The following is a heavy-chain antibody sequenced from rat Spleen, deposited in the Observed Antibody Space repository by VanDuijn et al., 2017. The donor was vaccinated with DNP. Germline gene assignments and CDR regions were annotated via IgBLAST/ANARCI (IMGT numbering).Heavy chain of an antibody. Sequence: EVQLVESGGGLVQPGGSLKLSCAASGFTFSDSYMAWVRQAPTKGLEWVASVNYDGDKFYYRDSVKGRFTISRDNGKNILYLQMDSLRSEDTATYYCTKRWYGSFDYWGQGVMVTISP. CDR1: GFTFSDSY. CDR2: VNYDGDKF. CDR3: TKRWYGSFDY. J-gene: IGHJ2*01. V-gene: IGHV5-20*01. D-gene: IGHD1-11*01.